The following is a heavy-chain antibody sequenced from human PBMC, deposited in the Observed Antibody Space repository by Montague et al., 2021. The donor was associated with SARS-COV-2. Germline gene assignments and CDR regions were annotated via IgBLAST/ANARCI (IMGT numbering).Heavy chain of an antibody. CDR3: ARVKKDGFNWGLDY. D-gene: IGHD5-24*01. J-gene: IGHJ4*02. Sequence: SETLSLTCSVSSGFISDYYWSWIRQPPGEGLEWIGYISHSGSTNYNPSLKSRVTMSLDMSKNVFSLTLNSVTAADTAVYFCARVKKDGFNWGLDYWGQGTLVTVSS. CDR1: SGFISDYY. V-gene: IGHV4-59*01. CDR2: ISHSGST.